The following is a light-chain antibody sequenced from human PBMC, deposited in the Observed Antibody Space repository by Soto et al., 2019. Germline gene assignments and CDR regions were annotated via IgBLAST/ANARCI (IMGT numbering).Light chain of an antibody. V-gene: IGKV3-15*01. CDR2: GAS. Sequence: EIVMTQSPVTLSVSPGERATLSCRASQTDTTDLAWYQQKPGQAPRLVIHGASTRATDFPARFSGSGSGTEFTLTISSLQSEDIAVYYCHQYYTWPRTFGQGTKVEIK. J-gene: IGKJ1*01. CDR3: HQYYTWPRT. CDR1: QTDTTD.